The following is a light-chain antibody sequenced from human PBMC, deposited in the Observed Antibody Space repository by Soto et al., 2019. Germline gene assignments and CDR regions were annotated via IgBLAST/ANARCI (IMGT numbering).Light chain of an antibody. CDR1: QSVSSY. Sequence: EIVLTQSPATLSLSPGERATLSCRASQSVSSYLAWYQQKTGQAPRLLIYGASNRATDIPARFSGSGSGTDFTLIISSLEPEDFAVYYCQHRGKWPRTFGQGTKLEI. CDR2: GAS. CDR3: QHRGKWPRT. J-gene: IGKJ2*01. V-gene: IGKV3-11*01.